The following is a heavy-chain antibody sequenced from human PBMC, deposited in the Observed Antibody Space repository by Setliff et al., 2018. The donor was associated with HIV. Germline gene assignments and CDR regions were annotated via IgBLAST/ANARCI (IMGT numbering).Heavy chain of an antibody. D-gene: IGHD6-13*01. CDR3: ARLRWAATAGTWDYYYYGMDV. CDR2: IYYSGST. CDR1: GASTSSNSYS. J-gene: IGHJ6*02. V-gene: IGHV4-39*07. Sequence: SETLSLTCTVSGASTSSNSYSWVWIRQPPGKGLEWIGSIYYSGSTYYNPSLKSRVTISVDTSKNQFSLKLSSVTAADTAVYYCARLRWAATAGTWDYYYYGMDVWGQGTTVTVSS.